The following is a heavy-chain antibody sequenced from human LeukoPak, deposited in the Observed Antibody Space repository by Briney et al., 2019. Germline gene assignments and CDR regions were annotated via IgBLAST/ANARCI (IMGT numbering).Heavy chain of an antibody. J-gene: IGHJ3*02. Sequence: PGGSLRLSCAASGFTFSRYAMSWVRQAPGKGLEWVSVISGSGGSTYYADSVKGWFTISRDNSKNTLYLQMNSLRAEDTAVYYCAKDYLDIVVVPAALDAFDIWGQGTMVTVSS. CDR1: GFTFSRYA. CDR3: AKDYLDIVVVPAALDAFDI. CDR2: ISGSGGST. V-gene: IGHV3-23*01. D-gene: IGHD2-2*03.